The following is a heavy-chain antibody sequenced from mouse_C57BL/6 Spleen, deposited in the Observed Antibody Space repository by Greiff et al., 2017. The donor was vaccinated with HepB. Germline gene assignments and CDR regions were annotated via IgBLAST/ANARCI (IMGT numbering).Heavy chain of an antibody. V-gene: IGHV1-82*01. CDR1: GYAFSSSW. D-gene: IGHD1-1*01. Sequence: VKLQESGPELVKPGASVKISCKASGYAFSSSWMNWVKQRPGKGLEWIGRIYPGDGDTNYNGKFKGKATLTADKSSSTAYMQLSSLTSEDSAVYFCARSLFITTVEYYFDYWGQGTTLTVSS. CDR2: IYPGDGDT. J-gene: IGHJ2*01. CDR3: ARSLFITTVEYYFDY.